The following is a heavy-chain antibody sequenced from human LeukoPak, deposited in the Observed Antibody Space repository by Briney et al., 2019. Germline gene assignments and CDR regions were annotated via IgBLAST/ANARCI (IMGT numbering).Heavy chain of an antibody. D-gene: IGHD3-16*01. V-gene: IGHV3-23*01. CDR1: GFTFTNYA. Sequence: GGSLRLSCAASGFTFTNYAMSWVRRAPEKGLEWVSSVSGSGGSTYYADSVKGRFTISGDNSKNSLYLQMNSLRAEDTAVYYCAKDGVRNYDTYYYYGMDVWGRGTTVTVSS. CDR3: AKDGVRNYDTYYYYGMDV. J-gene: IGHJ6*02. CDR2: VSGSGGST.